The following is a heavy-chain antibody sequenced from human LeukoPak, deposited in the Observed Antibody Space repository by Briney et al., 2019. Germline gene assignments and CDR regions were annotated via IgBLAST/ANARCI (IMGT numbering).Heavy chain of an antibody. Sequence: GGSLRLSCAASGFTFSSYAMHWVRQAPGKGLEWVAVISYDGSNKYYADSVKGRFTISRDNSKNTLYLQMNSLRAEDTAVYYCARDTYYYGSGSYPPGYWGQGTLVTVSA. V-gene: IGHV3-30-3*01. J-gene: IGHJ4*02. CDR3: ARDTYYYGSGSYPPGY. CDR2: ISYDGSNK. CDR1: GFTFSSYA. D-gene: IGHD3-10*01.